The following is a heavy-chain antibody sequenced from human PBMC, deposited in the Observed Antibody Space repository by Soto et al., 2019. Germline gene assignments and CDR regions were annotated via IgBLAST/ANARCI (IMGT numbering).Heavy chain of an antibody. Sequence: GESLKISCKGSGYKFTSYWIGWVRQTPGKGLEWMGVIYPDDSDTTYSPSFQGQVTISADKSISTAYLQWESLKASDTAMYYCTRPGFSSSWYRMDVWGQGTTVTVSS. CDR2: IYPDDSDT. CDR3: TRPGFSSSWYRMDV. CDR1: GYKFTSYW. J-gene: IGHJ6*02. D-gene: IGHD6-13*01. V-gene: IGHV5-51*01.